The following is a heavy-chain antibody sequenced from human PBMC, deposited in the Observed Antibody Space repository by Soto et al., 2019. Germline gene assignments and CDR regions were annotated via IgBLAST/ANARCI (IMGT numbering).Heavy chain of an antibody. CDR2: IYHTGST. V-gene: IGHV4-61*03. CDR1: GDSLNSGAYY. CDR3: ARSWGGDGYSH. J-gene: IGHJ4*02. D-gene: IGHD2-15*01. Sequence: QVQLQESGPGLVKPSETLSLTCNVSGDSLNSGAYYWTWLRQSPGRGLEWIGHIYHTGSTNYHPSRTSRLTTSLDPSKNHFSLTLRFVNAVESGVYYCARSWGGDGYSHWGQGTLVTVSS.